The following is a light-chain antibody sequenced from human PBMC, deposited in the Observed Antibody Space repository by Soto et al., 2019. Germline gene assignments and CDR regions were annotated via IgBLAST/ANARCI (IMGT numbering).Light chain of an antibody. Sequence: DIPMTQSPSSLSASVGDRVTITCRASQSISSYFNWYQQKPGTAPKLLIYAASSLQSGVPSRFSGSGSGTDFTLTISSLQPEDFATYYCQQSYSTPYTFGQGTKLEIK. CDR1: QSISSY. CDR3: QQSYSTPYT. CDR2: AAS. V-gene: IGKV1-39*01. J-gene: IGKJ2*01.